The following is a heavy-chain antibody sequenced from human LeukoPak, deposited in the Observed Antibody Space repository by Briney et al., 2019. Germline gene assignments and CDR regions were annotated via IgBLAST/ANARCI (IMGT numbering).Heavy chain of an antibody. D-gene: IGHD2-2*01. CDR1: GFTFDDYG. J-gene: IGHJ6*03. CDR3: ARGGCSSTSCPYYYYYYMDV. Sequence: GGSLRLSCAASGFTFDDYGMSWVRQAPGKGLEWGSGINWNGGSTGYADSVKGRFTISRDNAKNPLYLQMNSLRAEDTALYYCARGGCSSTSCPYYYYYYMDVWGKGTTVTVSS. V-gene: IGHV3-20*04. CDR2: INWNGGST.